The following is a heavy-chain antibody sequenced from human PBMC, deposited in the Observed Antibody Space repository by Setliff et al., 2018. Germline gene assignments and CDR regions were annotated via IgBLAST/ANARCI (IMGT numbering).Heavy chain of an antibody. V-gene: IGHV1-18*01. CDR1: AHIFKSYG. CDR2: ISSYNDVT. Sequence: ASVKVSCKASAHIFKSYGISWVRQAPGQGLEWVGWISSYNDVTSYAQRFQGRVTLTTDTSTSAAYMELRTLRSDDTAVYYCAISTLSICSGYYYAPAYWGQGTLVTVSS. D-gene: IGHD3-22*01. J-gene: IGHJ4*02. CDR3: AISTLSICSGYYYAPAY.